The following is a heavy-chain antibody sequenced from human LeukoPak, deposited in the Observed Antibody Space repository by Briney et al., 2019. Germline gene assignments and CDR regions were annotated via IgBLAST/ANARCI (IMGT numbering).Heavy chain of an antibody. Sequence: ASVTVSCTASGYTFTSYYMHWVRQAPGQGLEWMGIIDPSGGSTSYAQKFQGGVTMTRDTSTSTVYMELSSLRSEDTAVYYCARVTQLAIAAAGYWGQGTLVTVSS. J-gene: IGHJ4*02. CDR2: IDPSGGST. CDR3: ARVTQLAIAAAGY. D-gene: IGHD6-13*01. V-gene: IGHV1-46*01. CDR1: GYTFTSYY.